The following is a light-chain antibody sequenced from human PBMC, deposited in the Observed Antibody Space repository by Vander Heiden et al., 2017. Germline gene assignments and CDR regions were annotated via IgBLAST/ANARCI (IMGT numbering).Light chain of an antibody. J-gene: IGKJ4*01. CDR3: QQYDNLPLT. Sequence: DIHMTQSPSSLSASVGDRVTITCQASQDISNYLNWYQQKPGKAPKLLIYDASNLETGVPSRFSGRGSGTDFTFTISSLQPEDIATYYCQQYDNLPLTFGGGTKVEIK. CDR2: DAS. V-gene: IGKV1-33*01. CDR1: QDISNY.